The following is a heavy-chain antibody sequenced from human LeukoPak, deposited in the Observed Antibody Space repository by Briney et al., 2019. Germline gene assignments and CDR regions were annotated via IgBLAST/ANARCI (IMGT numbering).Heavy chain of an antibody. J-gene: IGHJ4*02. V-gene: IGHV4-4*02. CDR1: LDSTTSNF. CDR3: AREIIGGFNPGAY. CDR2: IHRSGST. D-gene: IGHD3-16*02. Sequence: SETLSLTCTVSLDSTTSNFWSWVRQPPGKGLEWIGEIHRSGSTNYNPSLQRRVTISIDRPKNQIALELHCVTVADTAVYYCAREIIGGFNPGAYWGQGTLVTVSS.